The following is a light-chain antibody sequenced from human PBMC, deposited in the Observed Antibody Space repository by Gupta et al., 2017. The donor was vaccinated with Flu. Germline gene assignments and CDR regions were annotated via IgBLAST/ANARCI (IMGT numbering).Light chain of an antibody. V-gene: IGKV1-5*03. Sequence: DIQMTQSPSTLSASVGDRVTITCRASQSIDSWLAWYQQRPGNAPKLLIYEASSLESGVPSRCSGSGSETEFTLTSSSLQPDDSATCYCQHYNRYSGTFGQGTKVEIK. CDR2: EAS. CDR1: QSIDSW. CDR3: QHYNRYSGT. J-gene: IGKJ1*01.